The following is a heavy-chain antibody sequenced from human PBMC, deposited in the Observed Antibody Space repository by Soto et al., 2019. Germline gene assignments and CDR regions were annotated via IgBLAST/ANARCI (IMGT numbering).Heavy chain of an antibody. Sequence: SGKVSCKASGGTFSSYAISWVRQAPGQGLEWMGGIIPIFGTANYAQKFQGRVTITADESTSTAYMELSSLRSEDTAVYYCARDIVATIKPLGYYYGMAVWGQVTTVTV. D-gene: IGHD5-12*01. J-gene: IGHJ6*02. CDR1: GGTFSSYA. V-gene: IGHV1-69*13. CDR2: IIPIFGTA. CDR3: ARDIVATIKPLGYYYGMAV.